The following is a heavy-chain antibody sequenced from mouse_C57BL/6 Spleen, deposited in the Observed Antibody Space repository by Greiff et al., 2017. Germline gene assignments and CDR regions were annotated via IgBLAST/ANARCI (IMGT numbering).Heavy chain of an antibody. J-gene: IGHJ4*01. CDR3: ARSHYYGRGAMDY. V-gene: IGHV1-53*01. D-gene: IGHD1-1*01. CDR1: GYTFTSYW. Sequence: QVQLQQPGTELVKPGASVKLSCKASGYTFTSYWMHWVKQRPGQGLEWIGNINPSNGGTNYNEQFKSKATLTVDKSSSTAYMQLSSLTSEDSAVYYCARSHYYGRGAMDYWGQGTSVTVSS. CDR2: INPSNGGT.